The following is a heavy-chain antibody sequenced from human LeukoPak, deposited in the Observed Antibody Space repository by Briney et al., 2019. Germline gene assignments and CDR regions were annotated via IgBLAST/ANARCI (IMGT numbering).Heavy chain of an antibody. CDR2: ISAYNGNT. J-gene: IGHJ4*02. CDR1: GYTFTSYG. V-gene: IGHV1-18*01. D-gene: IGHD3-22*01. Sequence: GASVKVSCKASGYTFTSYGISWVRQAPGQGLEWMGWISAYNGNTNYAQKLQGRVTITTDTSTSTAYMELRSLRSDDTAIYYCAREYYDSNRRDFFDYWGQGTLVTVSS. CDR3: AREYYDSNRRDFFDY.